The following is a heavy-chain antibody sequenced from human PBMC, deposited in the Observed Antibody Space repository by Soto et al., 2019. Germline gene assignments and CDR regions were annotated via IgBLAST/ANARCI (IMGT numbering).Heavy chain of an antibody. CDR2: ISSSSSYI. V-gene: IGHV3-21*01. CDR3: ARDIYSGYDYGYYYYGMDV. J-gene: IGHJ6*02. Sequence: LRLSCAASGFTFSSYSMNWVRQAPWKGLEWVSSISSSSSYIYYADSVKGRFTISRDNAKNSLYLQMNSLRAEDTAVYYCARDIYSGYDYGYYYYGMDVWGQGTTVTVYS. D-gene: IGHD5-12*01. CDR1: GFTFSSYS.